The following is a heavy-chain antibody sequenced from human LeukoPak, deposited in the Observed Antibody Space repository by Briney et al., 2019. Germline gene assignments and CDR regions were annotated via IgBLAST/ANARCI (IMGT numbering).Heavy chain of an antibody. CDR1: GFTFNSYA. CDR3: AKERSPSRDYNGADV. CDR2: ISSDGSNI. V-gene: IGHV3-30*02. J-gene: IGHJ6*02. Sequence: GGSLRLSCAASGFTFNSYAMHWVRQAPGKGLEWVATISSDGSNIYYAGSVKGRFTISRDNSKITVSLQMSSLGPEDTAVYYCAKERSPSRDYNGADVWGQGATITVSS.